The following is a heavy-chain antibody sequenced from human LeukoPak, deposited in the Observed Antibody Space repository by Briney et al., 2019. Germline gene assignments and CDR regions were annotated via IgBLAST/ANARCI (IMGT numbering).Heavy chain of an antibody. D-gene: IGHD3-3*01. CDR1: GYTFTNYG. CDR3: ARITYDFWSGYYMPDDP. Sequence: ASVKVSCKASGYTFTNYGISWVRQAPGQGLEWMGWISIYNGNTDYAQKLRGRLTMTTDTSTSTAYMELRSLRSDDTAVYYCARITYDFWSGYYMPDDPWGQGTLVTVSS. CDR2: ISIYNGNT. V-gene: IGHV1-18*01. J-gene: IGHJ5*02.